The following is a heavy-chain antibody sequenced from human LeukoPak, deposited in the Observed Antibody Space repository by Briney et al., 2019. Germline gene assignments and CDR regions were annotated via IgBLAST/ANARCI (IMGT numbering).Heavy chain of an antibody. V-gene: IGHV3-33*01. D-gene: IGHD2-15*01. CDR3: ARGHDIVVVVAAYDYYGMDV. CDR2: IWYDGSNK. CDR1: GFTFSSYG. Sequence: GGSLRLSRAASGFTFSSYGMHWVRQAPGKGLEWVAVIWYDGSNKYYADSVKGRFTISRDNSKNTLYLQMNSLRAEDTAVYYCARGHDIVVVVAAYDYYGMDVWGQGTTVTVSS. J-gene: IGHJ6*02.